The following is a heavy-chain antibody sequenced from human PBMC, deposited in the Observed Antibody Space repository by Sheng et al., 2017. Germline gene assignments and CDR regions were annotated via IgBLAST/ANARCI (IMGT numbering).Heavy chain of an antibody. Sequence: QVQLQESGPGLVKPSETLSLTCAVSGYSISSGYYWGWIRQPPGKGLEWIGSIYHSGSTYYNPSLKSRVTISVDTSKNQFSLKLSSVTAADTAVYYCARVLRWELSYYYYGMDVWGQGTTVTVSS. CDR2: IYHSGST. D-gene: IGHD1-26*01. CDR3: ARVLRWELSYYYYGMDV. J-gene: IGHJ6*02. CDR1: GYSISSGYY. V-gene: IGHV4-38-2*01.